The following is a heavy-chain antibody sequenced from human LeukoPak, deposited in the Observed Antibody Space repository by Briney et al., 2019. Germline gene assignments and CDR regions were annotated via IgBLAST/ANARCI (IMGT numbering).Heavy chain of an antibody. D-gene: IGHD2-2*02. CDR3: ARLGGYCSSTSCYRNYYYYMDV. CDR1: GYSISSGYY. V-gene: IGHV4-38-2*01. J-gene: IGHJ6*03. Sequence: PSETLSLXCAVSGYSISSGYYWGWIRQPPGKGLEWIGSIYHSGSTYYNPSLKSRVTISVDTSKNQFSLKLSSVTAADTAVYYCARLGGYCSSTSCYRNYYYYMDVWGKGTTVTVSS. CDR2: IYHSGST.